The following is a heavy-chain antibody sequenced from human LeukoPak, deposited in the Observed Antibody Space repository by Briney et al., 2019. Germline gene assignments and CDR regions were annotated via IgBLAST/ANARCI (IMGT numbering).Heavy chain of an antibody. V-gene: IGHV3-74*01. Sequence: GGSLRLSCAASGFSFSTYRMHWVRQAPGEGLVWVSRINGDGSTTNYADSVKGRFTISRDNDKNTLYLQMNSLRAEDTAVYYCTRRVDATRWYDPWGQGTLVTVSS. D-gene: IGHD2-15*01. J-gene: IGHJ5*02. CDR2: INGDGSTT. CDR1: GFSFSTYR. CDR3: TRRVDATRWYDP.